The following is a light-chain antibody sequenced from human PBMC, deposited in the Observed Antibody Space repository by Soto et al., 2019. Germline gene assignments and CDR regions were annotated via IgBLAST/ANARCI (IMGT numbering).Light chain of an antibody. CDR3: QQRSGGSVT. Sequence: EIVLTQSPGTLSLSPGERATLSCRASQSVNSNYLGWYQQRPGQAPRLLIYSAFSRQRGIPNRFSGSGSGTDFTLTISRLEPEDFAVYYCQQRSGGSVTFGGGTTVDIK. CDR1: QSVNSNY. CDR2: SAF. J-gene: IGKJ4*01. V-gene: IGKV3-20*01.